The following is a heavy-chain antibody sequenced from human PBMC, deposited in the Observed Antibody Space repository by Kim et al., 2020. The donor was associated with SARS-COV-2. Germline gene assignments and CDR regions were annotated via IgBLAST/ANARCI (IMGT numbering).Heavy chain of an antibody. J-gene: IGHJ4*02. CDR2: VSSSGTFV. D-gene: IGHD2-15*01. CDR3: AREWCTALDCSGGSCYPFVGS. Sequence: GGSLRLSCEASGFTFRDYYMSWIRQAPGKGLEWVSYVSSSGTFVYYADSVKGRFTISRDNAKNSLHLQMDSLRAEDTAFYFCAREWCTALDCSGGSCYPFVGSGGQGTLVTVSS. V-gene: IGHV3-11*01. CDR1: GFTFRDYY.